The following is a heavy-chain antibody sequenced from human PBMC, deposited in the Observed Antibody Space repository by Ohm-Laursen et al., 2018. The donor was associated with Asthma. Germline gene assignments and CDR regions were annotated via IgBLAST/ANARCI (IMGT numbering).Heavy chain of an antibody. D-gene: IGHD6-19*01. Sequence: ASVKVSCKASGYTFTSYDINWVRQAPGQGLEWMGRINPNSGGTNYAQKFQGRVTMTRDTSISTAYMELSRLRSDDTAVYYCARADNSGWYRDWGQGTLVTVSS. CDR3: ARADNSGWYRD. CDR1: GYTFTSYD. V-gene: IGHV1-2*06. J-gene: IGHJ4*02. CDR2: INPNSGGT.